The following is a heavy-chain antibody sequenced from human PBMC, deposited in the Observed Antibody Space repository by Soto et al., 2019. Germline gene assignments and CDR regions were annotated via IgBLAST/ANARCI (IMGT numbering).Heavy chain of an antibody. CDR1: GGSISSSSYY. CDR3: ARQAIVLIGPYAFDI. CDR2: IYYSGST. Sequence: QLQLQESGPGLVKTSKTLSLTCTVSGGSISSSSYYWGWIRQPPGKGLEWIGSIYYSGSTYYNPSLKSRVTISVDTSKNQFSLKLSSVTAADTAVYYCARQAIVLIGPYAFDIWGQGTMVAVSS. D-gene: IGHD2-8*01. J-gene: IGHJ3*02. V-gene: IGHV4-39*01.